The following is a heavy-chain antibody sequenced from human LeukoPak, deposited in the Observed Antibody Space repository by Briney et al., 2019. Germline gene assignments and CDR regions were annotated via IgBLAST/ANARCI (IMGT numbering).Heavy chain of an antibody. J-gene: IGHJ1*01. CDR2: INPNSGGT. CDR3: ARGRSSSSWSRPEYFQH. V-gene: IGHV1-2*02. D-gene: IGHD6-13*01. Sequence: ASVKVSCKASGYTFTGYYMHWVRQAPGQGLEWMGGINPNSGGTNYAQKFQGRVTMTRDTSISTAYMELSRLRSDDTAVYYCARGRSSSSWSRPEYFQHWGQGTLVTVSS. CDR1: GYTFTGYY.